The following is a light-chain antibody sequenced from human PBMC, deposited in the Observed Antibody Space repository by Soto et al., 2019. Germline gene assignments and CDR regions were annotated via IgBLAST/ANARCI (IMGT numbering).Light chain of an antibody. CDR3: ATWDDSLSGPWV. J-gene: IGLJ3*02. V-gene: IGLV1-47*01. Sequence: QSVLTQPPSASGTPGQRVTISCSGSSSNIGSNYVYWYQQLPGTAPKLLIYRNSQRPSGVPDRFSGSKSGTSASLAISGLRSDDEANYYCATWDDSLSGPWVFGGGTQLTVL. CDR1: SSNIGSNY. CDR2: RNS.